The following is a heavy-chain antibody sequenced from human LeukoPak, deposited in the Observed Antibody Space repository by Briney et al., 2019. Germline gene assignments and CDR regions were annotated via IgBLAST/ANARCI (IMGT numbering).Heavy chain of an antibody. CDR3: ARSMVTNYFDH. CDR1: GFTFSSYE. CDR2: ISRSGSNT. V-gene: IGHV3-48*03. Sequence: PGGSLRLSCAASGFTFSSYEMNWVRQAPGKGLEWVSYISRSGSNTYYAGSVQGRFTISRDNAKNSLYLQMNSLRAEYTAVYYCARSMVTNYFDHWGQGTLVAVSS. D-gene: IGHD4-17*01. J-gene: IGHJ4*02.